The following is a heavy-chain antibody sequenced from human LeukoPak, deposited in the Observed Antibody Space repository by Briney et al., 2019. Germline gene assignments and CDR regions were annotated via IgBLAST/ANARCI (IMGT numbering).Heavy chain of an antibody. V-gene: IGHV3-53*01. CDR1: GFTVSSNY. J-gene: IGHJ4*02. CDR3: AKTYSSGWTKFDY. D-gene: IGHD6-19*01. CDR2: IYSGGST. Sequence: GGSLRLSCAASGFTVSSNYMSWVRQAPGKGLEWVSVIYSGGSTYYADSVKGRFTISRDNSKNTLYLQMNSLRAEDTAVYYCAKTYSSGWTKFDYWGQGTLVTVSS.